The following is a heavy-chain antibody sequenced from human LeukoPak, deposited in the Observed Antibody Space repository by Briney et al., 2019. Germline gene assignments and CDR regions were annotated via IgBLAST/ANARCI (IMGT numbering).Heavy chain of an antibody. D-gene: IGHD5-12*01. J-gene: IGHJ6*02. CDR3: TTYDPSNYYGMDV. Sequence: GGSLRLSCTTSGFTFGDYAMTWVRQAPGKGLEWVGFIRSKAYGGTTEFAASVKGRFTISRDDSKSVAYLQMNSLKTEDTAVYYCTTYDPSNYYGMDVWGQGTTVTVS. CDR2: IRSKAYGGTT. CDR1: GFTFGDYA. V-gene: IGHV3-49*04.